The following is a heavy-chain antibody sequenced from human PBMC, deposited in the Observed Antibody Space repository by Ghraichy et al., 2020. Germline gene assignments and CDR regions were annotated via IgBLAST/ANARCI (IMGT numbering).Heavy chain of an antibody. CDR2: TYFRSRWIN. CDR1: GDSVSGNGAA. Sequence: SETLSLTCSISGDSVSGNGAAWNWIRHSPSRGLEWLGRTYFRSRWINEYAVSMKSRVSIYPDTSKNQFSLQLTSVTPEDTAVDYCARGQPDYYAMDVWGQGTTVTVAS. D-gene: IGHD5-12*01. J-gene: IGHJ6*02. V-gene: IGHV6-1*01. CDR3: ARGQPDYYAMDV.